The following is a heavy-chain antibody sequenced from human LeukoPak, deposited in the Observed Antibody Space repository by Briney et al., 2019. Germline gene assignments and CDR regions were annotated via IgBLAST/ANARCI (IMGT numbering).Heavy chain of an antibody. V-gene: IGHV3-23*01. CDR1: GFAFSSYA. CDR3: ATDRPHPRNEPTNFDH. CDR2: ISNSATGSTT. Sequence: GGSLRLSCAVSGFAFSSYAMSWVRQAPGRGLEWVSSISNSATGSTTYYADSVKGRFTISRDNSKNTVYLQMNSLRVEDTAVYYCATDRPHPRNEPTNFDHWGQGTRVTVSS. J-gene: IGHJ4*02. D-gene: IGHD1-1*01.